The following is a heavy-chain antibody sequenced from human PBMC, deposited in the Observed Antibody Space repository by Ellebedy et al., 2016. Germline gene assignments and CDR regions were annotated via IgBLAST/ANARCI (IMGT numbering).Heavy chain of an antibody. CDR2: IHHSGST. CDR1: GDSISSGNW. D-gene: IGHD2-2*02. J-gene: IGHJ6*02. Sequence: SETLSLTCAVSGDSISSGNWWTWVRQPPAKGLEWIGQIHHSGSTEYNPSLKSRVTMSADTSKNQFSLRLTSVTAADTAVYYCASLGLPHRYKDVWGQGTTVTVSS. CDR3: ASLGLPHRYKDV. V-gene: IGHV4-55*02.